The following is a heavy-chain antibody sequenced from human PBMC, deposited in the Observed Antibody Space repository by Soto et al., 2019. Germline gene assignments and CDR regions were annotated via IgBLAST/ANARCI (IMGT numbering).Heavy chain of an antibody. Sequence: PSETLSLTCSVYGGSSRAYHWSWIRQSPGEGLEWIGEFSYSGSLNYNPSLKRRVAGSLDTSTDHFSLTMTSVTAADTGVYFCAGGPRYWSFALWGRGTQVTVSS. V-gene: IGHV4-34*01. CDR2: FSYSGSL. CDR1: GGSSRAYH. CDR3: AGGPRYWSFAL. D-gene: IGHD1-20*01. J-gene: IGHJ2*01.